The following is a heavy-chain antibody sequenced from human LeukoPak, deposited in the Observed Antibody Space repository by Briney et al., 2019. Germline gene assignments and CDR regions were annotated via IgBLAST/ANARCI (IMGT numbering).Heavy chain of an antibody. V-gene: IGHV1-69*13. J-gene: IGHJ3*02. CDR3: ARMQAMIVVTHAFDI. D-gene: IGHD3-22*01. CDR2: IIPIFGTA. Sequence: SVKVSCKASGYTFTGYYMHWVRQAPGQGLEWMGGIIPIFGTANYAQKFQGRVTITADESTSTAYMELSSLRSEDTAVYYCARMQAMIVVTHAFDIWGQGTMVTVSS. CDR1: GYTFTGYY.